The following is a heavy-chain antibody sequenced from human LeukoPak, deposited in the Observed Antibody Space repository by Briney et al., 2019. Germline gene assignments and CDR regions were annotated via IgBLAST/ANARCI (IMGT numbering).Heavy chain of an antibody. CDR1: GYSISSGYY. V-gene: IGHV4-38-2*01. CDR2: IYHSGST. Sequence: PSETLSLTCAVSGYSISSGYYWGWIRQPPGKGLEWIGSIYHSGSTYYNPSLKSRVTISVDTSKNQFSLKLSSVTAADTAVYYCARGSYGYPDLYCSGGSCPYNWFDPWGQGTLVTVSS. CDR3: ARGSYGYPDLYCSGGSCPYNWFDP. D-gene: IGHD2-15*01. J-gene: IGHJ5*02.